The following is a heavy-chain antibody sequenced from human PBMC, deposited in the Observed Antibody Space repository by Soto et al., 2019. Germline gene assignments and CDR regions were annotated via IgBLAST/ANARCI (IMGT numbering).Heavy chain of an antibody. CDR3: ARDREAGFECSGGSCYSDY. CDR2: IKQDGSEK. Sequence: GGSLRLSCAASGFTFSSYWMSWVRQAPGKGLEWVANIKQDGSEKYYVDSVKGRFTISRDNAKNSLYLQMNSLRAEDTAVYYCARDREAGFECSGGSCYSDYWGQGTLVTVSS. V-gene: IGHV3-7*01. J-gene: IGHJ4*02. D-gene: IGHD2-15*01. CDR1: GFTFSSYW.